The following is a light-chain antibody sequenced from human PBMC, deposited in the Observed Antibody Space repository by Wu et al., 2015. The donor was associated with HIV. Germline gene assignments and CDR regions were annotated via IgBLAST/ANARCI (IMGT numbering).Light chain of an antibody. CDR2: SGF. V-gene: IGKV1-39*01. J-gene: IGKJ1*01. CDR3: QQSYSAPRT. CDR1: QTITTY. Sequence: DIQLTQSPSSLSASVGDRVTITCRASQTITTYLNWYQQIPGKAPRLLIYSGFTLQAGVPSRFSGSGSGTDFTLTISSLQPEDFATYFCQQSYSAPRTFGQGTKV.